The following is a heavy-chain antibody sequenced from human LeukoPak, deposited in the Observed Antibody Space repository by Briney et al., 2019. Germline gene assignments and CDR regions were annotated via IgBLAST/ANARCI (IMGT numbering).Heavy chain of an antibody. CDR3: ARGGSSGWYGY. CDR2: IYYSGST. V-gene: IGHV4-59*01. J-gene: IGHJ4*02. Sequence: SETLSLTCTVSDGSISNYYWSWIRQTPGKGLEWIGYIYYSGSTNYNPSLKSRVTISVDTSKNQFSLKLNSVTAADTAVYYCARGGSSGWYGYWGQGTLVTVSS. D-gene: IGHD6-19*01. CDR1: DGSISNYY.